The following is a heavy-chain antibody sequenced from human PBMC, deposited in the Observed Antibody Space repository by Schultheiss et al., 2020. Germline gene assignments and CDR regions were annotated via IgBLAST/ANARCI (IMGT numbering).Heavy chain of an antibody. CDR2: IYYSGST. CDR1: GGSISSYY. Sequence: SETLPLTCTVSGGSISSYYWTWIRQPPGKGLEWIGYIYYSGSTNYNPSLESRVIISVDTSKNQFSLKLSSVTAADTAVYYCARCRQNNWFDPWGQGTLVTVSS. V-gene: IGHV4-59*01. J-gene: IGHJ5*02. CDR3: ARCRQNNWFDP.